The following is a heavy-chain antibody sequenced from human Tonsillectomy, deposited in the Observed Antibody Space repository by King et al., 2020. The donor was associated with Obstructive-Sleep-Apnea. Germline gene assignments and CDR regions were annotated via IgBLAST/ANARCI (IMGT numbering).Heavy chain of an antibody. CDR3: AKDSALRFLEWLTFGWYGMDV. CDR2: IRYDGSNK. J-gene: IGHJ6*02. D-gene: IGHD3-3*01. Sequence: VQLVESGGGVVQPGRSLRLSCAASGFTFSSYGMHWVRQAPGKGLEWVAFIRYDGSNKYYADSVKGRFTISRDNSKNTLYLQMNSLRAEDTAVYYCAKDSALRFLEWLTFGWYGMDVWGQGTTVTVSS. CDR1: GFTFSSYG. V-gene: IGHV3-30*02.